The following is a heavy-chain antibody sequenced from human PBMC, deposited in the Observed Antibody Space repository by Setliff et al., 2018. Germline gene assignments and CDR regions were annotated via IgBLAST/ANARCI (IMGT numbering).Heavy chain of an antibody. Sequence: GESLKISCVASGFTFSRYAMSWVRQAPGKGLEWVGRIKNKVDGETTDYAAPVKGRFTISRDNSKDTLYLQMTSLKTEDTGVYYCSTVAAYTGRNIGSRGTDAFHLWGQGTMVTVSS. J-gene: IGHJ3*01. CDR2: IKNKVDGETT. V-gene: IGHV3-15*01. CDR3: STVAAYTGRNIGSRGTDAFHL. D-gene: IGHD3-16*01. CDR1: GFTFSRYA.